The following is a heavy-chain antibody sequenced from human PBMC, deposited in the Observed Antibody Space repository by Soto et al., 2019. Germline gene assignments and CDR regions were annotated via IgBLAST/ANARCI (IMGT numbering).Heavy chain of an antibody. V-gene: IGHV3-11*01. D-gene: IGHD6-13*01. Sequence: PGGSLRLSCAASGFTFSDYYMSWIRQAPGKGLEWVSYISSSGSTIYYADSVKGRFTISRDNAKNSLYLQMNSLRAEDTAVYYCARDGSSWYGEELSHYYYYGMDVWGQGTTVTVSS. CDR3: ARDGSSWYGEELSHYYYYGMDV. CDR2: ISSSGSTI. CDR1: GFTFSDYY. J-gene: IGHJ6*02.